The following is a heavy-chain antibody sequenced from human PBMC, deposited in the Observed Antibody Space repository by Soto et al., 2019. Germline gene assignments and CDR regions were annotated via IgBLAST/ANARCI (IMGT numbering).Heavy chain of an antibody. CDR1: GFTFSSYA. CDR2: ISYDGSNK. CDR3: ARVAVILQYYGMDV. Sequence: GGSLRLSCAASGFTFSSYAMHWVRQAPGKGLEWVAVISYDGSNKYYADSVKGRFTISRDNSKNTLYLQMNSLRAEDTAVYYCARVAVILQYYGMDVWGQGTTVTVSS. V-gene: IGHV3-30-3*01. J-gene: IGHJ6*02. D-gene: IGHD3-22*01.